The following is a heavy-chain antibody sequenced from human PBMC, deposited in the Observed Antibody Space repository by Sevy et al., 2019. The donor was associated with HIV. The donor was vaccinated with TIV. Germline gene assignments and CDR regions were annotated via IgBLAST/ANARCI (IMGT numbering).Heavy chain of an antibody. Sequence: SGALSLTCTVSGGSISSYYLSWVRQAPGKGLEWVGGIYTSGSTNYNPSPKSRVTRSVDTLKNQFSLKLSSVTAADTAVYYCARESMVRGRGYDPWGQGTLVTVSS. V-gene: IGHV4-4*07. J-gene: IGHJ5*02. CDR2: IYTSGST. D-gene: IGHD3-10*01. CDR3: ARESMVRGRGYDP. CDR1: GGSISSYY.